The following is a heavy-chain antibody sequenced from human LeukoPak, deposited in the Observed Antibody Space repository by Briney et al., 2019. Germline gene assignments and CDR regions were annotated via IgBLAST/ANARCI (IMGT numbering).Heavy chain of an antibody. Sequence: AASVKVSCKVSGYALTELSMHWVRQAPGKGLEWMGGFDPEDGETIYAQKFQGRVTMTEDTSTDTAYMELSSLRSEDTAVYCCATVLEGVVGYFDYWGQGTLVTVSS. CDR1: GYALTELS. CDR2: FDPEDGET. J-gene: IGHJ4*02. D-gene: IGHD3-3*01. CDR3: ATVLEGVVGYFDY. V-gene: IGHV1-24*01.